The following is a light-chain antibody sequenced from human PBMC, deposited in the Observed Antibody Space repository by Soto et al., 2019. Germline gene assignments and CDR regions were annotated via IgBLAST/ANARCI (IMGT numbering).Light chain of an antibody. Sequence: QSVLTQPASVSGSPGQSITVSCTRTRSDVGDYSSVSWYQQHPGKAPKLIISDVTNRPSGVSNRFSGSKSGNTASLTISGLQAEDEADYYCSAYTSTITVAFGGGTKLTVL. CDR3: SAYTSTITVA. J-gene: IGLJ2*01. CDR2: DVT. V-gene: IGLV2-14*01. CDR1: RSDVGDYSS.